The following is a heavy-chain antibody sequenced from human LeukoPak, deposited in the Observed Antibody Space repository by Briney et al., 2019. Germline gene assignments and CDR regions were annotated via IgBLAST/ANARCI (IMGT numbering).Heavy chain of an antibody. J-gene: IGHJ6*03. CDR3: ARVLAIFGLDTTDFYMDV. V-gene: IGHV4-59*11. D-gene: IGHD3/OR15-3a*01. CDR2: ISGSI. Sequence: PSETLSLTCAVSGASNSSHYWSWIRQPPGKGLEWIGYISGSISDNPSLKSRVAVSVDPSQNQVSLSLTSVTAADTAVYYCARVLAIFGLDTTDFYMDVWGKGTTVTVSS. CDR1: GASNSSHY.